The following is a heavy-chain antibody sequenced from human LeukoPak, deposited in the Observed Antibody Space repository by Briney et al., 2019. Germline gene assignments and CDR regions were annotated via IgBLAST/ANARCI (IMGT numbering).Heavy chain of an antibody. V-gene: IGHV1-24*01. J-gene: IGHJ3*02. CDR2: FDPEDGET. Sequence: ASVKVSCKVSGYTLTELSMHWVRQAPGKGLEWMGGFDPEDGETIYAQKFQGRVTMTEDTSTDTAYMELGSLRSEDTAVYYCARDSSYYYDSSGYYIPDAFDIWGQGTMVTVSS. CDR3: ARDSSYYYDSSGYYIPDAFDI. CDR1: GYTLTELS. D-gene: IGHD3-22*01.